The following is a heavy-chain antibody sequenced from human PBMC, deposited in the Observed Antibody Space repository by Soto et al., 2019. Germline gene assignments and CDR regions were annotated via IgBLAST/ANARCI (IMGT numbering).Heavy chain of an antibody. D-gene: IGHD2-8*01. CDR1: GGSFRNYY. CDR2: VNHSGEA. J-gene: IGHJ5*02. CDR3: TLEDPFPTYFYDP. Sequence: PSETLSLTCGVYGGSFRNYYWIWVRQPPGKGLEWIGEVNHSGEATYNPSLQSRITISLDTSNSQFSLKMTSVTAADTAMYFCTLEDPFPTYFYDPWGQGTQVTVS. V-gene: IGHV4-34*01.